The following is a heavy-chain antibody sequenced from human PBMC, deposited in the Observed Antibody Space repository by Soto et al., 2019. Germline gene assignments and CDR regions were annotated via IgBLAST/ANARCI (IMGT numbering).Heavy chain of an antibody. CDR1: GFTFSDYY. Sequence: GGLRLFCAASGFTFSDYYMSWIRQAPGKGLEWVSYISSSGSTIYYADSVKGRFTISRDNAKNSLYLQMNSLRAEDTAVYYCARHILLWLGGNSERHYYMDVWGKGTTVTVSS. V-gene: IGHV3-11*01. D-gene: IGHD3-10*01. CDR2: ISSSGSTI. CDR3: ARHILLWLGGNSERHYYMDV. J-gene: IGHJ6*03.